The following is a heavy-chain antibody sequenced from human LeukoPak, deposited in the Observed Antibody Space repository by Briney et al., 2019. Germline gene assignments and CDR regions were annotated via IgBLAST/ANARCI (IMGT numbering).Heavy chain of an antibody. V-gene: IGHV3-11*04. CDR1: GFTFSDYN. Sequence: GGSLRLSCAASGFTFSDYNMRWIRQAPGKGLEWVSSISRSGSTKYYADSVKGRFTISRDNAKNTLYLQMNSLRAEDTAVYYCARGYYDSSGYYPYYFDYWGQGTLVTVSS. CDR3: ARGYYDSSGYYPYYFDY. J-gene: IGHJ4*02. CDR2: ISRSGSTK. D-gene: IGHD3-22*01.